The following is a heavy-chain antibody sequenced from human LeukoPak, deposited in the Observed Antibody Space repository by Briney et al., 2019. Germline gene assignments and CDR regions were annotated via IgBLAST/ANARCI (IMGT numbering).Heavy chain of an antibody. CDR3: ARGRTIPAATWFSD. J-gene: IGHJ4*02. Sequence: SETLSLTCAVYGGSFSGYYWSWIRQPPGKVLEWIGEINHSGSTNYNPSLKSRVTISVDTSKNQFSLKLSSVTAADTAVYYCARGRTIPAATWFSDWGQGTLVTVSS. CDR2: INHSGST. V-gene: IGHV4-34*01. D-gene: IGHD2-2*01. CDR1: GGSFSGYY.